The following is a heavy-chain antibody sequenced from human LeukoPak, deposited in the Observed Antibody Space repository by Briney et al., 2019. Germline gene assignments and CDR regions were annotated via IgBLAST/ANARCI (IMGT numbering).Heavy chain of an antibody. CDR2: ISGSGGST. CDR1: GFTFSSYA. CDR3: AKMPDSSGYYYWFDP. D-gene: IGHD3-22*01. V-gene: IGHV3-23*01. J-gene: IGHJ5*02. Sequence: GGSLRLSCAASGFTFSSYAMSWVRQAPGKGLEWVSAISGSGGSTYYADSVKGRFTISRYNSKNTLYLQMNRLRAEDTDVYYCAKMPDSSGYYYWFDPWGQGTLVTVSS.